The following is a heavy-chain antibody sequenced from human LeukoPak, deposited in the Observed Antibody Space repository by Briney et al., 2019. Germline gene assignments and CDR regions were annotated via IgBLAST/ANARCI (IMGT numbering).Heavy chain of an antibody. CDR3: AELGITMIGGV. D-gene: IGHD3-10*02. J-gene: IGHJ6*04. CDR1: GFTFSSYE. CDR2: ISSSGSTI. V-gene: IGHV3-48*03. Sequence: GRSLRLSCAASGFTFSSYEMNWVRQAPGKGLEWVSYISSSGSTIYYADSVKGRFTISRENAKNSLYLQMNSLRAEDTAVYYCAELGITMIGGVWGKGTTVTISS.